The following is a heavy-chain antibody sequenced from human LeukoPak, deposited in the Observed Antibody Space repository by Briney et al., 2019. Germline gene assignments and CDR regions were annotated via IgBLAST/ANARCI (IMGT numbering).Heavy chain of an antibody. V-gene: IGHV3-48*04. J-gene: IGHJ3*01. CDR2: ISSSSSTI. Sequence: GGSLRLSCAAFGFTFSSYSMNWVRQAPGKGLEWVSYISSSSSTIYYADSVKGRFTISRDNAKNSLYLQMNSLRAEDTAVYYCARVWGYSYLYDAFDLWGQGTMVTVSS. CDR1: GFTFSSYS. CDR3: ARVWGYSYLYDAFDL. D-gene: IGHD2-15*01.